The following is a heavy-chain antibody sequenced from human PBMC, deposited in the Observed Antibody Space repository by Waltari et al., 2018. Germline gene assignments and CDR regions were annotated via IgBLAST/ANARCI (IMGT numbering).Heavy chain of an antibody. J-gene: IGHJ6*03. CDR1: GYTFTSYG. CDR2: ISAYNGNT. D-gene: IGHD3-9*01. Sequence: QVQLVQSGAEVKKPGASVKVSCKASGYTFTSYGISWVRQAPGQGLEWMGWISAYNGNTNYAQKLQGRVTMTTDTSTSTAYMELRSLRSDDTAVYYCARLVDYDILTGYDYYYMDVWGKGTTVTISS. CDR3: ARLVDYDILTGYDYYYMDV. V-gene: IGHV1-18*01.